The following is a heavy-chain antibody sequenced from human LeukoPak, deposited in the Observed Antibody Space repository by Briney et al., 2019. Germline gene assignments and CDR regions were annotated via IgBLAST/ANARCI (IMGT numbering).Heavy chain of an antibody. J-gene: IGHJ4*02. CDR2: INTNTGKP. V-gene: IGHV7-4-1*02. D-gene: IGHD3-9*01. Sequence: ASVKVSCTASVYTFTSYAMNSVRQAPGHGLEWMGWINTNTGKPTYAQSFTGGFVSSLDTSVSPAYLQISRLKAEDTAVYYCAKDLSLNEKGRLARGYFDCWGQGTLVTVSS. CDR3: AKDLSLNEKGRLARGYFDC. CDR1: VYTFTSYA.